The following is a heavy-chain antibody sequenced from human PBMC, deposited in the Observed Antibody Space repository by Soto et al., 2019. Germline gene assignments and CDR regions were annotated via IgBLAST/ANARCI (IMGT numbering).Heavy chain of an antibody. Sequence: EVQLVESGGGLVQPGESLRLSCIASGFTFSNYWMGWVRQAPGKGLERVANMGQGASEKYYVGSVKGRFTTSGDNATNSLYLHRNSPRADAAALYYCAAAGRGSSIDYWGQGTLVTVSS. D-gene: IGHD2-2*01. J-gene: IGHJ4*02. CDR3: AAAGRGSSIDY. CDR1: GFTFSNYW. V-gene: IGHV3-7*05. CDR2: MGQGASEK.